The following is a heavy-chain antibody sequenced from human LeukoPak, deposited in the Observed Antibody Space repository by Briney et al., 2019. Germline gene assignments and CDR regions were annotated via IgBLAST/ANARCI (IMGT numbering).Heavy chain of an antibody. Sequence: GGSLRLSCAASGFTFSSYAMHWVRQAPGKGLEWVAVISYDGSNKYYADSVKGRFTISRDNSKNTLYLQMNSLRAEDTAVYYCARGAEPYYDILTGYYYDDAFDIWGQGTMVTVSS. V-gene: IGHV3-30*04. CDR3: ARGAEPYYDILTGYYYDDAFDI. CDR1: GFTFSSYA. D-gene: IGHD3-9*01. CDR2: ISYDGSNK. J-gene: IGHJ3*02.